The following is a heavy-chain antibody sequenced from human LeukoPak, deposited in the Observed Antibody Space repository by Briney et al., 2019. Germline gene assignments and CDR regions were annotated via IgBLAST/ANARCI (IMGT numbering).Heavy chain of an antibody. CDR1: GGTFGSYA. J-gene: IGHJ5*02. CDR3: ARKVPNDSSGYYYRGQFDP. CDR2: IIPIFGTA. D-gene: IGHD3-22*01. V-gene: IGHV1-69*06. Sequence: SVKVSCKASGGTFGSYAISWVRQAPGQGLEWMGGIIPIFGTANYAQKFQGRVTITADKSTSTAYMELSSLRSEDTAVYYCARKVPNDSSGYYYRGQFDPWGQGTLVTVSS.